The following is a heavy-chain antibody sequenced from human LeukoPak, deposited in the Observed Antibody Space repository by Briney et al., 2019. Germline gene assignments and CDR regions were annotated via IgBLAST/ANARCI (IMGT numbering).Heavy chain of an antibody. CDR2: INPNRGST. V-gene: IGHV1-2*02. D-gene: IGHD3-22*01. Sequence: ASVKVTCKASGYTFASYYMHWVRQPPGKGLEWMGYINPNRGSTNYAQHFKGRVTMTRDTSISTAFIEMSVPTADDTAYYYSARVSYDSSGFYYFVPSGTFVPWGQGTMVTVSS. J-gene: IGHJ5*02. CDR3: ARVSYDSSGFYYFVPSGTFVP. CDR1: GYTFASYY.